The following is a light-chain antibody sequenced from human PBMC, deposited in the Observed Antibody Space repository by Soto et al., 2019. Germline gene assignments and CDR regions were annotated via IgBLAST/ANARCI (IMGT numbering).Light chain of an antibody. CDR3: CSYSSSSTLV. J-gene: IGLJ2*01. Sequence: QSVLTQPASVSGSPGQSIAISCTGTSTDVGAYNYVAWYQQHPGRAPKLLIYDVSDRPSGVSNRFSGSKSGNTASLTISGLLAEDEGDYYCCSYSSSSTLVFGGGTKVTVL. CDR1: STDVGAYNY. V-gene: IGLV2-14*03. CDR2: DVS.